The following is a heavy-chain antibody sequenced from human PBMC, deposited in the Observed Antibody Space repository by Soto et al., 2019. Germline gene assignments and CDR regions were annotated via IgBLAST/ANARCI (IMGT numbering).Heavy chain of an antibody. CDR3: ARDRPAVAGFDY. V-gene: IGHV4-61*01. CDR2: IYYSGST. CDR1: GGSVSSSSYY. J-gene: IGHJ4*02. D-gene: IGHD6-19*01. Sequence: PXGTLSLTCTVSGGSVSSSSYYWSWIRQPPGKGLEWIGYIYYSGSTKYNPSLKSRVTISVDTSKNQFSLKLSSVTAADTAVYYCARDRPAVAGFDYWGQGTLVTVSS.